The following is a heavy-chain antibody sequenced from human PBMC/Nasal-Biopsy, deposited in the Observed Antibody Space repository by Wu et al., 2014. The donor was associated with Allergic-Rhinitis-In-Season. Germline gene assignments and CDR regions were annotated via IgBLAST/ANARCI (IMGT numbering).Heavy chain of an antibody. CDR2: ISGDAAST. V-gene: IGHV3-23*01. D-gene: IGHD7-27*01. J-gene: IGHJ4*02. CDR1: GFTVSNNY. CDR3: AAVTGVAA. Sequence: LRLSCAASGFTVSNNYLTWVRQAPGKGLEWVSAISGDAASTFYADSVKGRFTMSRDDSKITLYLQMNSLRVDDTAIYYCAAVTGVAARGQGTLVTVSS.